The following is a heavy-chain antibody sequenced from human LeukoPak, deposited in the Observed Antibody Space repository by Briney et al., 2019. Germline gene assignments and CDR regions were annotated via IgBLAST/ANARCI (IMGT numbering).Heavy chain of an antibody. CDR2: ISSSGRII. Sequence: PGGSLRLSCAASGFTFSSYEMNWVRQAPGKGLEWVSYISSSGRIIYYADSVKGRFTISRDNAKNSLYLQMNSLRAEDTAVYYCARDLNWETYWGQGTLVSVSS. V-gene: IGHV3-48*03. CDR1: GFTFSSYE. J-gene: IGHJ4*02. D-gene: IGHD7-27*01. CDR3: ARDLNWETY.